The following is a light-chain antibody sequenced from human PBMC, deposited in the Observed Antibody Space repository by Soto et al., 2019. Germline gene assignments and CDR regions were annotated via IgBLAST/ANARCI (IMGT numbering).Light chain of an antibody. CDR3: QQYNDWPLT. V-gene: IGKV3-15*01. Sequence: EIVMTQSPVTLSVSPGERVTLSCRASHSVSSNLAWYQKKPGQAPSLLIYGAFTRATGIPARFSGTGSGTEFTLTISSLQSEDFALYYCQQYNDWPLTFGQGTKVDI. CDR2: GAF. CDR1: HSVSSN. J-gene: IGKJ1*01.